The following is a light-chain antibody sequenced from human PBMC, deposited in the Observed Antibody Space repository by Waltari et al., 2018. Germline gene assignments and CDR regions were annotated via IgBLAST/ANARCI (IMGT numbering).Light chain of an antibody. Sequence: ETVLTQSPVTLSVSPGESVALSCRASQGVRGFLAWYQQKPGQAPRLLVYDISTRATGIPARFSGSGSETEFTLTISGLQSEDFAVYYCQQYGSWPLTFGGGTKVDLK. J-gene: IGKJ4*01. V-gene: IGKV3-15*01. CDR2: DIS. CDR1: QGVRGF. CDR3: QQYGSWPLT.